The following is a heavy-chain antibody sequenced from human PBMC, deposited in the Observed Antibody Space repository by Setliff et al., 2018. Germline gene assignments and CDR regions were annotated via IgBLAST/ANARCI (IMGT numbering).Heavy chain of an antibody. CDR3: ASRPEDIVVVVAAPYFDL. CDR1: GGSISSYY. J-gene: IGHJ2*01. CDR2: IYIGGSA. D-gene: IGHD2-15*01. V-gene: IGHV4-4*07. Sequence: ETLSLTCTVSGGSISSYYWSWIRQPAGKGLEWIGHIYIGGSANYNPSLKSRVTMSIDTSKNQFSLKLNSVTAADMAVYYCASRPEDIVVVVAAPYFDLWGRGTLVTVSS.